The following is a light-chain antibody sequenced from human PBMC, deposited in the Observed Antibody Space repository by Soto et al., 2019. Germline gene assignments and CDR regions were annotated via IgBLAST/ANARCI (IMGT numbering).Light chain of an antibody. CDR2: DAS. V-gene: IGKV1-5*01. CDR1: QSISSW. J-gene: IGKJ2*01. CDR3: QQYNSYSYT. Sequence: DIQMTQSPSTLSASVGDRVTITCRASQSISSWLAWYQQKPGKAPTLLIYDASSLESGVPSRFSGSGSETEFTLTVSSLQPDDFATYYCQQYNSYSYTFGQGTKLEIK.